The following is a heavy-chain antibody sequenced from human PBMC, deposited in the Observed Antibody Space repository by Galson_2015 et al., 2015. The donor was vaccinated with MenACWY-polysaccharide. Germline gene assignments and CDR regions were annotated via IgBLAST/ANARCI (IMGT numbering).Heavy chain of an antibody. V-gene: IGHV4-34*01. Sequence: SETLSLTCAVYGGSFSGYYWSWIRQPPGKELEWIGEINHSGSTNYNPSLKSRVTISVDTSKNQFSLNLSSVTAADTAVYYCAGRPGVAPAGTGPYYYYGLDVWGQGTTVTVSS. CDR1: GGSFSGYY. D-gene: IGHD6-13*01. CDR2: INHSGST. J-gene: IGHJ6*02. CDR3: AGRPGVAPAGTGPYYYYGLDV.